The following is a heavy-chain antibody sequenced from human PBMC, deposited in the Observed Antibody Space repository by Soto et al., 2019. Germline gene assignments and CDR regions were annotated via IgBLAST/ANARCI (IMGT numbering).Heavy chain of an antibody. Sequence: QVQLVESGGGVVQPGRSLRLSCAASGFTFSSYGMHWVRQAPGKGLEWVAVIWYDGSNKYYADAVKGRFTISRDNTKNTRNLQMNSLRAEDTAVYYCAREWEIAAAGDRNWFDPWGQGTLVTFSS. CDR1: GFTFSSYG. CDR2: IWYDGSNK. J-gene: IGHJ5*02. D-gene: IGHD6-13*01. V-gene: IGHV3-33*01. CDR3: AREWEIAAAGDRNWFDP.